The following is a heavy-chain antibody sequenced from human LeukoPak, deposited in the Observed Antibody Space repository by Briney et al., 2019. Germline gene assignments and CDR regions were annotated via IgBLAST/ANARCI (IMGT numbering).Heavy chain of an antibody. CDR2: ISYDGNSK. D-gene: IGHD6-19*01. V-gene: IGHV3-30*18. CDR1: GFTISSHG. Sequence: ATSLRLSCAVSGFTISSHGMHWVRQAPGKGLEWVAMISYDGNSKYYGDSVKGRFTISRDNSKNTLYLQMDSLRTEDTAVYYCAKDWGSSGWYNYFDPWGQGTLVTVSS. J-gene: IGHJ5*02. CDR3: AKDWGSSGWYNYFDP.